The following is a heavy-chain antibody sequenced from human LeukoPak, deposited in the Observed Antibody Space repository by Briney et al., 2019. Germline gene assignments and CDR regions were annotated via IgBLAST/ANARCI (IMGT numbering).Heavy chain of an antibody. Sequence: QPGGSLRLSCAASGFTFSSYWMSWVRQAPGKGLEWVANIKQDGSEKYYVGSVKGRFTISRDNTKNSLYLQMNSLRAEDTAAYYCRRWGNLNAFDIWGQGTMVTVSS. CDR1: GFTFSSYW. D-gene: IGHD4-23*01. V-gene: IGHV3-7*01. CDR3: RRWGNLNAFDI. CDR2: IKQDGSEK. J-gene: IGHJ3*02.